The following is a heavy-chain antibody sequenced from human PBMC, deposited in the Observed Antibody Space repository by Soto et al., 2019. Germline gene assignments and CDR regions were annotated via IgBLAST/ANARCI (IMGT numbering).Heavy chain of an antibody. CDR1: GFTFSSYG. CDR2: ISYDGSNK. D-gene: IGHD5-12*01. V-gene: IGHV3-30*18. CDR3: AKSRAAATIKDYYYGMDV. Sequence: GGSLRLSCAASGFTFSSYGMHWVRQAPGKGLEWVAVISYDGSNKYYADSVKGRFTISRDNSKNTLYLQMNSLRAEDTAVYYCAKSRAAATIKDYYYGMDVWGQGTTVTVSS. J-gene: IGHJ6*02.